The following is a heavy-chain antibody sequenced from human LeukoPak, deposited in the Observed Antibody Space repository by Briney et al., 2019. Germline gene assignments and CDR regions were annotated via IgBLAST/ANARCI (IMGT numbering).Heavy chain of an antibody. Sequence: GGSLRLSCAASGFTFDNFAMHWVRQAPGKGLEWVSGITWNSRVKTYTPSVKGRFTISRDNAKNSLYLQMNSLRAEDTAVYYCARPKARYGDYNFDYWGQGTLVTVSS. J-gene: IGHJ4*02. D-gene: IGHD4-17*01. CDR2: ITWNSRVK. V-gene: IGHV3-9*01. CDR3: ARPKARYGDYNFDY. CDR1: GFTFDNFA.